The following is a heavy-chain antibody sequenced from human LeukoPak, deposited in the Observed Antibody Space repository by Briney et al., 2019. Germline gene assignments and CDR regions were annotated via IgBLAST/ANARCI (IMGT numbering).Heavy chain of an antibody. V-gene: IGHV3-23*01. J-gene: IGHJ4*02. CDR1: GFTFSSYA. Sequence: PGGSLRLSCAASGFTFSSYAMSWVRQAPGKGLEWVSAISGSGGSTYYADSVKGRFTISRDNSKNTLYLQMNSLRAEDTAVYYCAKDPFLGYCSSTSCYRDYWGQGTLVTVSS. D-gene: IGHD2-2*02. CDR3: AKDPFLGYCSSTSCYRDY. CDR2: ISGSGGST.